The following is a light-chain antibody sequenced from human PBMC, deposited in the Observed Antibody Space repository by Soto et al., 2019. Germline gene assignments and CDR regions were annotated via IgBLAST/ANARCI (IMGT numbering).Light chain of an antibody. V-gene: IGKV3-20*01. J-gene: IGKJ1*01. Sequence: EIVLTQSPGTLSLSPADRATLSCRASETVTGKYLAWYQQKVGQAPRLLIFAASNRATGIHDTFSGSGSGTDLTLTISRLEPEDFAMYFCQQYSSPPQTFGQGTKVEIK. CDR1: ETVTGKY. CDR2: AAS. CDR3: QQYSSPPQT.